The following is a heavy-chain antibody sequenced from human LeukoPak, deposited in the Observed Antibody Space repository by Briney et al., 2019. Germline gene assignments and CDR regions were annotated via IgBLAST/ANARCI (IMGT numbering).Heavy chain of an antibody. CDR3: ARVGIAASRGIGYFDL. CDR2: IYTSGST. J-gene: IGHJ2*01. D-gene: IGHD1-26*01. CDR1: GGSISSYY. Sequence: PSETLSLTCTVSGGSISSYYWSWIRQPAGKGLEWIGRIYTSGSTNYNPSLKSRVTMSVDTSKNQFSLKLSSVTAADTAVYYCARVGIAASRGIGYFDLWGRGTLVTVSS. V-gene: IGHV4-4*07.